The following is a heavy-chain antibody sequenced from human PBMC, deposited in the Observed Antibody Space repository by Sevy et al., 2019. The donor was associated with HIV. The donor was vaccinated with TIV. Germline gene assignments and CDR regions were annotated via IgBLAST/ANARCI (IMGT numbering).Heavy chain of an antibody. V-gene: IGHV4-39*01. CDR3: ARLESIAVAGFDY. J-gene: IGHJ4*02. CDR1: GGSISSSSYY. CDR2: IYYSGST. Sequence: SETLSLTCTVSGGSISSSSYYWGWIRQPPGKGLEWIGSIYYSGSTYYNPSLKSRVTISVDTSKNQFSLKLSSVTAADTAVYYWARLESIAVAGFDYWGQGTLVTVSS. D-gene: IGHD6-19*01.